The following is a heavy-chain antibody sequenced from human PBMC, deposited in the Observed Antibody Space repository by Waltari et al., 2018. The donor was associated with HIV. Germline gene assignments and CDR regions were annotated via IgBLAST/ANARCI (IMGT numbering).Heavy chain of an antibody. J-gene: IGHJ4*02. V-gene: IGHV3-15*05. D-gene: IGHD3-22*01. Sequence: EVQLVESGGGVVKPGESLRVSCAASGFVFKKDWMGWFRQAPEKGLEWVGRIKSKQSGGTVDYAAPVKGRFTISRDDSKNMMYLQMDSLESEDTAVYYCTTGSSGAEDYWGQGTLVTVSS. CDR3: TTGSSGAEDY. CDR1: GFVFKKDW. CDR2: IKSKQSGGTV.